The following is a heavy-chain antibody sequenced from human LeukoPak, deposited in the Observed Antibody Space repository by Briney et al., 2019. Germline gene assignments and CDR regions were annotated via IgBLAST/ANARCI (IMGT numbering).Heavy chain of an antibody. Sequence: ASVKVSCKASGYTFTGYYMHWVRQAPGQGLEWMGWINPNSGGTNYAQKFQGRVAITADESTSTAYMELSSLRSEDTAVYYCARRAHPYYYDSSGYYFDLWGQGTLVTVSS. CDR2: INPNSGGT. V-gene: IGHV1-2*02. J-gene: IGHJ4*02. CDR1: GYTFTGYY. CDR3: ARRAHPYYYDSSGYYFDL. D-gene: IGHD3-22*01.